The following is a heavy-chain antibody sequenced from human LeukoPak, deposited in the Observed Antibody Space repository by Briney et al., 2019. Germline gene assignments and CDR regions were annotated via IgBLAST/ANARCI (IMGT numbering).Heavy chain of an antibody. J-gene: IGHJ4*02. D-gene: IGHD6-19*01. CDR1: GYRLSDYY. CDR3: ARDRQWLVLVY. CDR2: INPKTGAT. Sequence: ASVKVSCKASGYRLSDYYLHWLRQAPGQGLEWMGWINPKTGATNYAQKFQGRVTMTRDTSIDTAYMEMNRLTSDDTAVYYCARDRQWLVLVYWGQGTLVIVSS. V-gene: IGHV1-2*02.